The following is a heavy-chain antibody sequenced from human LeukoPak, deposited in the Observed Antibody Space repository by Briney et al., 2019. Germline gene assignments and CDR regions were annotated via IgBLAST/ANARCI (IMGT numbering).Heavy chain of an antibody. J-gene: IGHJ6*02. Sequence: PGGSLRLSCAASGFTFSSYWMSWVRQAPGKGLEWVANIKQDGSEKYYVDSVKGRFTISRDNSKNTLYVQMNSLRAEDTAVYYCARGANGGNSGYCYYGMDVWGQGTTVTVSS. CDR3: ARGANGGNSGYCYYGMDV. CDR1: GFTFSSYW. CDR2: IKQDGSEK. D-gene: IGHD4-23*01. V-gene: IGHV3-7*01.